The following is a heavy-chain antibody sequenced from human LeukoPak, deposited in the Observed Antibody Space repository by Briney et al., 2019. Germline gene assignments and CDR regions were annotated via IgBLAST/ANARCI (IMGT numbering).Heavy chain of an antibody. J-gene: IGHJ6*03. Sequence: SETLSLTCTVSGDSISSYYWSWIRQPPGKGLEWIGYIHYSGSTNYNPSLKSRVTISVDTSKNQFSLILSSVTTADTAVYYCARDGYYYYMDVWGKGTTVTVSS. V-gene: IGHV4-59*01. CDR1: GDSISSYY. CDR3: ARDGYYYYMDV. CDR2: IHYSGST.